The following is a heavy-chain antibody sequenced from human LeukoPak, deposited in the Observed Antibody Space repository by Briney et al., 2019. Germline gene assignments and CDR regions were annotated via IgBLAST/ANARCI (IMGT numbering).Heavy chain of an antibody. CDR2: TSGSGGST. CDR1: GFTFSNYA. V-gene: IGHV3-23*01. D-gene: IGHD3-10*02. CDR3: AKPLGVTMLGFDY. J-gene: IGHJ4*02. Sequence: GGSLRLSCAASGFTFSNYAMSWVRQAPGKGLEWVSTTSGSGGSTYYADPVKGRFTISRDNSNNTLYLQLDSLKAEDTAVYYCAKPLGVTMLGFDYWGQGTLVTVSS.